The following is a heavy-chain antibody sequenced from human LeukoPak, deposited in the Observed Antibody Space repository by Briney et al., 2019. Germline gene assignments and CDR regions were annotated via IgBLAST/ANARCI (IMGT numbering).Heavy chain of an antibody. CDR2: IIPILGIA. CDR1: GGTFSGYA. J-gene: IGHJ4*02. CDR3: ARGYLKPSPRGFQAYYLDY. Sequence: VASVKVSCKASGGTFSGYAISWVRQAPGQGLEWMGRIIPILGIANYAQKFQGRVTITRNTSISTAYMELSSLRSEDTAVYYCARGYLKPSPRGFQAYYLDYWGQGTLVTVSS. V-gene: IGHV1-69*04. D-gene: IGHD2-2*01.